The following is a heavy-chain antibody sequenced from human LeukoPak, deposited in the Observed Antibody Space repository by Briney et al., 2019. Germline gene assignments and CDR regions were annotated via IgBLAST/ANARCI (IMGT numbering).Heavy chain of an antibody. CDR2: IYTSGST. CDR3: ARGLWPSYAFDI. CDR1: GGSISSGSYY. Sequence: SETLSLTCTVSGGSISSGSYYWCWIRQPAGKGLEWIGRIYTSGSTNYNPSLKSRVTISVDTSKNQFSLKLSSVTAADTAVYYCARGLWPSYAFDIWGQGTMVTVSS. D-gene: IGHD2-21*01. V-gene: IGHV4-61*02. J-gene: IGHJ3*02.